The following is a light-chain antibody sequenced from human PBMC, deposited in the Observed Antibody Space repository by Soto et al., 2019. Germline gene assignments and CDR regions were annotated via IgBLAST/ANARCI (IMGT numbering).Light chain of an antibody. CDR1: QSISSW. CDR3: QQYNTL. V-gene: IGKV1-5*01. J-gene: IGKJ1*01. CDR2: DAS. Sequence: DIQMTQSPSTLSASVGDRVTITCRASQSISSWLAWYQQKQGKAPKLLIYDASSLESGVPSRFSGSGSATEFTLTISSLQPDDFATYYCQQYNTLFGQGTKVEIK.